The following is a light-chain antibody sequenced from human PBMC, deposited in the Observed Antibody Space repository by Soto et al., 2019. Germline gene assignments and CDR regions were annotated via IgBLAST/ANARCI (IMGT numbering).Light chain of an antibody. J-gene: IGKJ4*01. CDR2: DAS. CDR1: QSVSSY. CDR3: QQRSNWPPGLT. V-gene: IGKV3-11*01. Sequence: EIVLTQSPATLSLSPGERATLSCRASQSVSSYLAWYQQKPGQAPRLLIYDASNRDTGIPATFSGSGSGTEFSLTISSLEPEDFAVYYCQQRSNWPPGLTFGGGTKVEIK.